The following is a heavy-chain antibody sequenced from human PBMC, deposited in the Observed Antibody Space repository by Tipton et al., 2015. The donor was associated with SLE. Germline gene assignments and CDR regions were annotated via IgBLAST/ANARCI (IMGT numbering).Heavy chain of an antibody. V-gene: IGHV3-33*08. CDR1: GFTFSTYG. CDR3: ASWGYNYGSAY. D-gene: IGHD5-18*01. CDR2: IWYDGSNK. Sequence: SLRLSCAASGFTFSTYGMHWVRQAPGKGLEWVAVIWYDGSNKYYADSVKGRFTTSRDNAKNTLYLQMNSLRAEDTAVYYCASWGYNYGSAYWGQGTQVTVSS. J-gene: IGHJ4*02.